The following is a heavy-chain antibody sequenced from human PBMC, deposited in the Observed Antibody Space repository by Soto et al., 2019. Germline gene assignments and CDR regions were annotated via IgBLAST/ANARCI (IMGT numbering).Heavy chain of an antibody. CDR2: ISSSDNII. D-gene: IGHD3-22*01. J-gene: IGHJ4*02. CDR1: GFTFSDYY. V-gene: IGHV3-11*01. Sequence: QVQLVESGGGLVKPGGSLRLSCAASGFTFSDYYMSWIRQAPGKGLEGVSYISSSDNIIYYADSVKGRFTISRDNAKNSLYLQMNSLRAEDTAVYYCARDRGYYDSSGYFDYWGQGTLVTVSS. CDR3: ARDRGYYDSSGYFDY.